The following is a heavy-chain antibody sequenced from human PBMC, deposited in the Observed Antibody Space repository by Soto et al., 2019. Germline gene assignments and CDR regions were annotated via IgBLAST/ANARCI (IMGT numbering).Heavy chain of an antibody. D-gene: IGHD3-10*01. CDR2: ISGSGGST. CDR3: AKYYYGSVEHGFFDY. V-gene: IGHV3-23*01. J-gene: IGHJ4*02. CDR1: GVTISSYA. Sequence: GGSLRLSCAASGVTISSYAMSWVRQAPGKGLEWVSAISGSGGSTYYADSVKGRFTISRDNSKNTLYLQMNSLRAEDTAVYYCAKYYYGSVEHGFFDYGGQGPLVKSPQ.